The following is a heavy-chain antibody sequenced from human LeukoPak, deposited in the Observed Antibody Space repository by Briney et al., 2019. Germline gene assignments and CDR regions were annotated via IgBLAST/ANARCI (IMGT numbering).Heavy chain of an antibody. Sequence: ASVTVSCKASGYTFSNYGISWVRQAPGQGLEWMGWISAYSGNTNYAQKFQGRLTMTTETSTSTAYMELRSLRSDDTAVYFCARVSSYSSSWYYWGQGTLVTVSS. CDR1: GYTFSNYG. J-gene: IGHJ4*02. V-gene: IGHV1-18*01. CDR3: ARVSSYSSSWYY. CDR2: ISAYSGNT. D-gene: IGHD6-13*01.